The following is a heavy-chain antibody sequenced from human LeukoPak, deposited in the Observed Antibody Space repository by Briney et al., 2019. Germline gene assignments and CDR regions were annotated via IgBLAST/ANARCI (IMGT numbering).Heavy chain of an antibody. Sequence: ASVKVSCKASGYTFTSYGISWVRQAPGQGLEWMGWISAYNGNTNYAQKLQGRVTMTTDTSTSTAYMELRSLRSDDTAVYYCARDLGTTPGIAVAASGYWGQGTLVTVSS. CDR3: ARDLGTTPGIAVAASGY. J-gene: IGHJ4*02. CDR1: GYTFTSYG. D-gene: IGHD6-19*01. V-gene: IGHV1-18*01. CDR2: ISAYNGNT.